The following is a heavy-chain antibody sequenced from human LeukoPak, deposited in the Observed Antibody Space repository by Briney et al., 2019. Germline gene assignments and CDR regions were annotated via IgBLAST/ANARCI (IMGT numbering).Heavy chain of an antibody. CDR2: IYHSGST. CDR3: ARESKVATINY. J-gene: IGHJ4*02. CDR1: GGSFSGYY. D-gene: IGHD5-24*01. Sequence: SETLSLTCAVYGGSFSGYYWSWIRQPPGKGLEWIGSIYHSGSTYYNPSLKSRVTISVDTSKNQFSLKLSSVTAADTAVYYCARESKVATINYWGQGTLVTVSS. V-gene: IGHV4-34*01.